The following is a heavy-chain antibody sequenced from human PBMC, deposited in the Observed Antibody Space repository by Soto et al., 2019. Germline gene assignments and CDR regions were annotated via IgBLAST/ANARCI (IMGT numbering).Heavy chain of an antibody. CDR3: ARQLVVPAALDY. J-gene: IGHJ4*02. Sequence: QLQLQESGPGLVKPSETLSLTCTVSGGSISSSSYYWGWIRQPPGKGLEWIGSIYYSGSTYYNPSLKSRVTISVDTSKNQFSLKLSSVTAADTAVYYCARQLVVPAALDYWGQGTLVTVSS. CDR1: GGSISSSSYY. D-gene: IGHD2-2*01. V-gene: IGHV4-39*01. CDR2: IYYSGST.